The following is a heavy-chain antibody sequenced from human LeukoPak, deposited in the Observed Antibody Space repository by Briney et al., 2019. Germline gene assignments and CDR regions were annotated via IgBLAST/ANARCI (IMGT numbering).Heavy chain of an antibody. Sequence: GGSLRLSCAASGFTFSSYEMNWVRQAPGKGLEWVSYISSSGSTIYYADSVKGRFTISRDNSKNTLSLQMNSLRAEDTAIYYCTRSGYRHPYHFDSWGRGTLVTVSS. CDR1: GFTFSSYE. CDR3: TRSGYRHPYHFDS. D-gene: IGHD3-22*01. V-gene: IGHV3-48*03. CDR2: ISSSGSTI. J-gene: IGHJ4*02.